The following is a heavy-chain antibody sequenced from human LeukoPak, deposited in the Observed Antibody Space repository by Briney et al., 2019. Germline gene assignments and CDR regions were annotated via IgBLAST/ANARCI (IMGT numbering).Heavy chain of an antibody. CDR1: EDSVSSNSAA. D-gene: IGHD1-26*01. J-gene: IGHJ6*02. CDR2: TYYRSKWYN. Sequence: SQTLSLTCAISEDSVSSNSAAWNWIRQSPSRGLEWLVRTYYRSKWYNDYAVSVKSRITINPDTSKNQLSLQLNSVTPEDTAVYYCAREIVGATDPFVDYYYGMDVWGQGTTVTVSS. V-gene: IGHV6-1*01. CDR3: AREIVGATDPFVDYYYGMDV.